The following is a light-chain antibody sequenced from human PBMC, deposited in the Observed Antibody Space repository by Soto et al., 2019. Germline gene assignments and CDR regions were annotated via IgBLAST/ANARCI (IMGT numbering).Light chain of an antibody. CDR3: RSFTRVTTWV. Sequence: QSALTQPASVSGSPGQSITISCTGTSSDVGGYNYVSRYQQHPGKAPKLMIYEVSNRASGVSNRFSGSKSGNTAALTVYGFATEDEADYYCRSFTRVTTWVFGGGTKLTVL. V-gene: IGLV2-14*01. CDR1: SSDVGGYNY. J-gene: IGLJ3*02. CDR2: EVS.